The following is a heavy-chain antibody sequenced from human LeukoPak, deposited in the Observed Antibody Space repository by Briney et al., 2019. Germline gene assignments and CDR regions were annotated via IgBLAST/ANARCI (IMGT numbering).Heavy chain of an antibody. Sequence: SVKVSCKASGGTFSSYAISWVRQAPGQGLEWMGGIIPIFGTANYAQKFQGRVTITTDESTSTAYMEPSSLRSEDTAVYYCARVETKLRLGELSLGAFDYWGQGTLVTVSS. D-gene: IGHD3-16*02. V-gene: IGHV1-69*05. CDR3: ARVETKLRLGELSLGAFDY. J-gene: IGHJ4*02. CDR1: GGTFSSYA. CDR2: IIPIFGTA.